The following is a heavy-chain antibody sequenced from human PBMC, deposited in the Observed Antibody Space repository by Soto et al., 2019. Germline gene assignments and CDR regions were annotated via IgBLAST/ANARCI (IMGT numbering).Heavy chain of an antibody. Sequence: EVQLVESGGGLVQPGGSLRLSCRTSGFTFNTHWMSWVRQAPGKGLEWVANINQDETKKYYVDSVEGRFTVSRDNAKTSVYLQINSVRADDTAVYYCARGEHSTSSFYYYYGLDVWGQGTTVTVSS. CDR3: ARGEHSTSSFYYYYGLDV. V-gene: IGHV3-7*05. CDR2: INQDETKK. CDR1: GFTFNTHW. D-gene: IGHD1-26*01. J-gene: IGHJ6*02.